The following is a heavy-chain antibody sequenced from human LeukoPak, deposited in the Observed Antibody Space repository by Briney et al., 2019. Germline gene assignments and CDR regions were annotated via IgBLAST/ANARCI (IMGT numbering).Heavy chain of an antibody. D-gene: IGHD3-3*01. J-gene: IGHJ4*02. CDR1: GFTFSSYS. V-gene: IGHV3-48*01. CDR2: I. CDR3: ARDLDLLEWLYY. Sequence: GGSLRLSCAASGFTFSSYSMNWVRQAPGKGLEWVSYIDSVKGRFTISRDNAKNSLYLQVNSLRAEDTAVYYCARDLDLLEWLYYWGQGTLVTVSS.